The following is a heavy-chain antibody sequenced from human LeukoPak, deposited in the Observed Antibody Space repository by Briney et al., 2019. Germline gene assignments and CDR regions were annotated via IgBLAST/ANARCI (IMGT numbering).Heavy chain of an antibody. V-gene: IGHV4-59*07. J-gene: IGHJ4*02. Sequence: KPSDTLSLTCTVSGGSIRIYYWSWIRHPPGKGLEWIGDIYYSGSTNYNPSLKTRVTISVDTSKNQFSLKLSSVTAADTAVYYCARGYGDYIFDYWGQGILVTVSS. CDR2: IYYSGST. D-gene: IGHD4-17*01. CDR1: GGSIRIYY. CDR3: ARGYGDYIFDY.